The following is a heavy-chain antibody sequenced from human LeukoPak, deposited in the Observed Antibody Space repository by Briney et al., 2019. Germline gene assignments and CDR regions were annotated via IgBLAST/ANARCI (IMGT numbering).Heavy chain of an antibody. Sequence: GSSVKVSCKASGGTFSSYAISWVRQAPGQGLEWMGRIIPILGIANYAQKFQGRVTITADKSTSTAYMELSSLRSEDTAVYYCARQGPYVDIVATSLVIAAAGTIWFDPWGQGTLVTVSS. J-gene: IGHJ5*02. D-gene: IGHD5-12*01. V-gene: IGHV1-69*04. CDR1: GGTFSSYA. CDR3: ARQGPYVDIVATSLVIAAAGTIWFDP. CDR2: IIPILGIA.